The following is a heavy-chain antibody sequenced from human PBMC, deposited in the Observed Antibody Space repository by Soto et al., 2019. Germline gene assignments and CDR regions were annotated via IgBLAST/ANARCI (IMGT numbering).Heavy chain of an antibody. CDR2: IYPGDSDT. CDR3: ARQMDSNYYPINWFDP. J-gene: IGHJ5*02. D-gene: IGHD4-4*01. CDR1: GYIFTSYW. Sequence: GESLKISCNGSGYIFTSYWIGWVRQMPGKGLEWMGIIYPGDSDTRYSPSFQGQVTISADKSISTAYLQWSSLKASDTAMYYCARQMDSNYYPINWFDPWGQGTLVTVSS. V-gene: IGHV5-51*01.